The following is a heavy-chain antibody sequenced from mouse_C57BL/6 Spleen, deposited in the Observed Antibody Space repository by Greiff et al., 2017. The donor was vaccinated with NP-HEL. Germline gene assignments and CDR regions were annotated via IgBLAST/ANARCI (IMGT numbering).Heavy chain of an antibody. CDR2: IDPETGGT. J-gene: IGHJ4*01. V-gene: IGHV1-15*01. D-gene: IGHD1-1*01. Sequence: VQLVESGAELVRPGASVTLSCKASGYTFTDYEMHWVKQTPVHGLEWIGAIDPETGGTAYNQKFKGKAILTADKSSSTAYMELRSLTSEDSAVYYCTRGGFLFGAMDYWGQGTSVTVSS. CDR1: GYTFTDYE. CDR3: TRGGFLFGAMDY.